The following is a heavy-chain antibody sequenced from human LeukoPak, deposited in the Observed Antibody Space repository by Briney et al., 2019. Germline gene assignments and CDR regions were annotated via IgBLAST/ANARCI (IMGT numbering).Heavy chain of an antibody. Sequence: ASVKVSCKASGGTFSSYAISWVRQAPGQGLEWMGWINPNSGGTNYAQKFQGRVTMTRDTSISTAYMELSRLRSDDTAVYYCARGSEYYDSSGYLYYFDYWGQGTLVTVSS. CDR1: GGTFSSYA. V-gene: IGHV1-2*02. D-gene: IGHD3-22*01. CDR3: ARGSEYYDSSGYLYYFDY. CDR2: INPNSGGT. J-gene: IGHJ4*02.